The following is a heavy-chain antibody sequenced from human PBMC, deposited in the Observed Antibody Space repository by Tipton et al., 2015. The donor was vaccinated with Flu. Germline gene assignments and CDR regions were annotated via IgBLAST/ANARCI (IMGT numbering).Heavy chain of an antibody. CDR2: IYYRGST. D-gene: IGHD2-2*01. Sequence: TLSLTCTVSGGSISSYYWSWIRQPPGKGLEWIGYIYYRGSTNHNHSLKSRVTISVDTSKNQFSLKLSSVTAADTAVYYCARGDCSSTSCLDYWGQGTLVTVSS. CDR1: GGSISSYY. CDR3: ARGDCSSTSCLDY. J-gene: IGHJ4*02. V-gene: IGHV4-59*01.